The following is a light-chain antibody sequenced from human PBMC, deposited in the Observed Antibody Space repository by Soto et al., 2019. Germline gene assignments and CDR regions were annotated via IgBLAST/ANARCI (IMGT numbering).Light chain of an antibody. CDR3: QQYSSYSAWT. J-gene: IGKJ1*01. Sequence: EIQVTQSPSTLSGSVGDRVTITCRASQTISSWLAWHQQKPGKAPKLLIYDASSLQSGVPPRFSGSGSGTEFTLTIRSLQPDDIATYYCQQYSSYSAWTFGEGTKVDIK. CDR1: QTISSW. V-gene: IGKV1-5*01. CDR2: DAS.